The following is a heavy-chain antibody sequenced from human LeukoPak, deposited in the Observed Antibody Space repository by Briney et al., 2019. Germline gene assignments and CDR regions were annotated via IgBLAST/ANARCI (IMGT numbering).Heavy chain of an antibody. CDR2: ISYDGSNK. V-gene: IGHV3-30*18. CDR3: AKAGHVLRFPAGMDV. D-gene: IGHD3-3*01. CDR1: GFTFSSYG. J-gene: IGHJ6*02. Sequence: GGSLRLSCAASGFTFSSYGMHWVRQAPGKGLEWVAVISYDGSNKYFAESVKGRFTISRDNSKNTLYLQMNSLRAEDTAAYYCAKAGHVLRFPAGMDVWGQGTTVTVSS.